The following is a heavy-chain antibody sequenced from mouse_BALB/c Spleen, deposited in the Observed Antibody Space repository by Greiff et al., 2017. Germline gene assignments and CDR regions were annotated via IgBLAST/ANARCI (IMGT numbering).Heavy chain of an antibody. V-gene: IGHV8-8*01. Sequence: QVTLNESGPGILQPSQTLSLTCSFSGFSLSTSGMGVGWIRQPSGKGLEWLAHIWCDDDKRYNQALKIRLTIYKNTSSNQIFLKIASVDTADTATYNCARMRRYDDGYYAMDYWGQGTSVTVSS. CDR2: IWCDDDK. CDR3: ARMRRYDDGYYAMDY. D-gene: IGHD2-14*01. J-gene: IGHJ4*01. CDR1: GFSLSTSGMG.